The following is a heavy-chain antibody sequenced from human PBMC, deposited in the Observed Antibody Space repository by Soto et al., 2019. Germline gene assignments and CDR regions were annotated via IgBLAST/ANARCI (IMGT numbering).Heavy chain of an antibody. CDR3: VKDGSSGWPYYYGLDV. CDR1: GFTFSSYV. Sequence: QVQLVESGGGGVQPGRSLRLSCAASGFTFSSYVMHWVRQAPGKGLEWVAVISYDGRNKYYADSVKGRFTISRDNSKNTLYLQMSSLRAEDTAVYYCVKDGSSGWPYYYGLDVWGQGTTVTVSS. J-gene: IGHJ6*02. D-gene: IGHD6-19*01. CDR2: ISYDGRNK. V-gene: IGHV3-30*18.